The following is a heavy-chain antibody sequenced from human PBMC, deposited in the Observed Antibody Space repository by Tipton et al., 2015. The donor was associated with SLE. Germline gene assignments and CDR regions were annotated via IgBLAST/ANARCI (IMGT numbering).Heavy chain of an antibody. D-gene: IGHD3-22*01. Sequence: TLSLTCAVYGGSFSGYYWSWIRQSPGKGLEWIGEINHSGSTNYNPSLKSRVTISADTSKNQFSLKLSSVTAADTAVYYCARASGGLLPFDYWGQGTLVTVSS. CDR1: GGSFSGYY. V-gene: IGHV4-34*01. CDR2: INHSGST. CDR3: ARASGGLLPFDY. J-gene: IGHJ4*02.